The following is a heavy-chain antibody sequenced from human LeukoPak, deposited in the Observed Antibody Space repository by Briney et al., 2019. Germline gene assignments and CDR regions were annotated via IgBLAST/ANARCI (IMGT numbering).Heavy chain of an antibody. CDR2: ISTYSGNT. Sequence: GASVKVSCKASGYTFTNYGITWGRQAPGQGLEWMGWISTYSGNTNYARNLQGRVTMTTDTSTTTAYMELRSLRSEDTAVYYCARGGVTNWLDSWGQGTLATVSS. CDR1: GYTFTNYG. CDR3: ARGGVTNWLDS. V-gene: IGHV1-18*01. D-gene: IGHD3-10*01. J-gene: IGHJ5*01.